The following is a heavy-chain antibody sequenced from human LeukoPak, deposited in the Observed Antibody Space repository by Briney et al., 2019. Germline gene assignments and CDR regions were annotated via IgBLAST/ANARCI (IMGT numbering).Heavy chain of an antibody. J-gene: IGHJ4*02. CDR3: AKESPIFDY. Sequence: GGSLRLSCAASGFMFSGYAMSWVRQAPGKGLEWVSVISGSGGSTHYADSVQGRFTTSRDNSKNTLFLQLNSLRIEDTAVYYCAKESPIFDYWGQGTLVAVSS. CDR2: ISGSGGST. CDR1: GFMFSGYA. V-gene: IGHV3-23*01.